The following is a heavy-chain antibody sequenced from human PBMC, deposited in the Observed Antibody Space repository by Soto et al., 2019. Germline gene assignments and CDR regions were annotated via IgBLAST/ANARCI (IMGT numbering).Heavy chain of an antibody. J-gene: IGHJ4*02. CDR3: AREPSAPGRDRVGLDY. CDR2: IIPIFGTA. V-gene: IGHV1-69*13. CDR1: GGTFSSYA. Sequence: ASVKVSCKASGGTFSSYAISWVRQAPGQGLEWMGGIIPIFGTANYAQKFQGRVTITADESTSTAYMELSSLRSEDTAVYYCAREPSAPGRDRVGLDYWGQGTLVTVSS.